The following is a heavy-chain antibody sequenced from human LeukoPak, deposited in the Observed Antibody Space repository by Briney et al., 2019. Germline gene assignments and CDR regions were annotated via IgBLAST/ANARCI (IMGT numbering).Heavy chain of an antibody. CDR1: GYTFTGYY. J-gene: IGHJ4*02. V-gene: IGHV1-2*02. CDR3: ATRDGYNVGYFDY. D-gene: IGHD5-24*01. Sequence: ASVKVSCTASGYTFTGYYMHWVRQAPGQGLEWMGWINPNSGGTNYAQKFQGRVTMTRATSISTAYMELSRLRSDDTAVYYCATRDGYNVGYFDYWGQGTLVTVSS. CDR2: INPNSGGT.